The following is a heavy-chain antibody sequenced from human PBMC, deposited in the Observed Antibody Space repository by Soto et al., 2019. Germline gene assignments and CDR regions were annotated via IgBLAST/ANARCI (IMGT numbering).Heavy chain of an antibody. CDR3: VQTTGWPGFDF. J-gene: IGHJ4*02. CDR2: IYGGGTT. D-gene: IGHD6-19*01. Sequence: EVQLVESGGGLIQPGGSLRLSCAASGFAVSSKYMTWVRQAPGKGLEWVSVIYGGGTTYYADSVKGRFTISRDTSKTTLYLQLTSLRAEYTAVYYCVQTTGWPGFDFWGQGTLVTVSS. CDR1: GFAVSSKY. V-gene: IGHV3-53*01.